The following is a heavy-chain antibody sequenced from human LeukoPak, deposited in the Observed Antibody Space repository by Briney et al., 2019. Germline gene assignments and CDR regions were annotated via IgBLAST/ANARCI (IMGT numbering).Heavy chain of an antibody. J-gene: IGHJ4*02. D-gene: IGHD3-16*01. CDR2: ISYDGSNK. Sequence: PGGSLRLSCAASGFTFSSYAMHWVRQAPGKGLEWVAVISYDGSNKYYADSVKGRFTISRDNAKNSLYLQMNSLRAEDTAVYYCARSNLGDDYWGQGTLVTVSS. V-gene: IGHV3-30*04. CDR3: ARSNLGDDY. CDR1: GFTFSSYA.